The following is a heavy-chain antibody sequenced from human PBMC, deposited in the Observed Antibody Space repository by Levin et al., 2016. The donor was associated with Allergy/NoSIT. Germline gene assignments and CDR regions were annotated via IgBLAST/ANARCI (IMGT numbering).Heavy chain of an antibody. D-gene: IGHD3-9*01. CDR2: IYPGDSDT. CDR3: ARPLRYLPEPWFDP. Sequence: VRQMPGKGLEWMGIIYPGDSDTRYSPSFQGQVTISADKSISTAYLQWSSLKASDTAMYYCARPLRYLPEPWFDPWGPGNPGHPSPQ. V-gene: IGHV5-51*01. J-gene: IGHJ5*02.